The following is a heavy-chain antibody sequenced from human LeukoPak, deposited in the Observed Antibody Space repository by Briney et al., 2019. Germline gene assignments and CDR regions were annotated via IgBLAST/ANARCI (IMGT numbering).Heavy chain of an antibody. CDR2: IYSGGST. J-gene: IGHJ3*02. Sequence: GGSLRLSCAASGFTFSSYWMSWVRQAPGKGLEWVSVIYSGGSTYYADSVKGRFTISRDNSKNTLYLQMNSLRAEDTAVYYCAGEYYDSSGCRAFDIWGQGTMATVSS. D-gene: IGHD3-22*01. CDR1: GFTFSSYW. V-gene: IGHV3-53*01. CDR3: AGEYYDSSGCRAFDI.